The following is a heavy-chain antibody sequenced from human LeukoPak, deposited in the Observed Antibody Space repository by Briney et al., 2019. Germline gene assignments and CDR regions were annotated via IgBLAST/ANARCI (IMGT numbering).Heavy chain of an antibody. V-gene: IGHV3-13*01. CDR1: GFDLTNYE. Sequence: GGSLRLSCAASGFDLTNYEMRWVRQVTGKSLEWVSAIGAAGDTHYSDSVKGRLTISRENAKNSLYLQMNSLRAGDTAVYYCAREWGEPGLWYFDLWGRGTLVTVSS. D-gene: IGHD3-10*01. J-gene: IGHJ2*01. CDR2: IGAAGDT. CDR3: AREWGEPGLWYFDL.